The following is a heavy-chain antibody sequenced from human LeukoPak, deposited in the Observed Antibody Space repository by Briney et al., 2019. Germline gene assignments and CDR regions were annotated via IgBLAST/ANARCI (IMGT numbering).Heavy chain of an antibody. CDR3: TRPIVEPAAIDWLDP. J-gene: IGHJ5*02. D-gene: IGHD2-2*02. CDR2: IYYSGST. Sequence: SETLSLTCTVSGGSISSSSYYWGWIRQPPGKGLEWIGSIYYSGSTYYNPSLKSRVTISVDTSKNQFSLKLSSVTAADTAVYYCTRPIVEPAAIDWLDPWGQGTLVTVSS. V-gene: IGHV4-39*01. CDR1: GGSISSSSYY.